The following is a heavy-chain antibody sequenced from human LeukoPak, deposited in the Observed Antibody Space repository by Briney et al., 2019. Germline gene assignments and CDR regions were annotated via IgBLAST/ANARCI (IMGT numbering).Heavy chain of an antibody. CDR1: GYTFTGYY. CDR3: AGISRVYFPNAPFSFDY. V-gene: IGHV1-2*02. Sequence: ASVKVSCKASGYTFTGYYMHWVRQAPGQGLEWMGWINPNSGGTNYAQKFQGRVTMTRDTSISTAYMELSRLRSDDTAVYYCAGISRVYFPNAPFSFDYWGQGTLVTVSS. D-gene: IGHD6-13*01. CDR2: INPNSGGT. J-gene: IGHJ4*02.